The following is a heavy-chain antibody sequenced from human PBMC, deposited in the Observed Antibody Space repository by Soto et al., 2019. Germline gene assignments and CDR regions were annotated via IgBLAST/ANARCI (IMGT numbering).Heavy chain of an antibody. Sequence: EVFLVESGGGLVQSGGSLKVSCAASGFTFSGSAIHWVRQASGKGLEWVGRIRSKVNTYATAYAASVKGRFTISRDDSKNTAYLEMNSLKTEDTAVYYCTRFSMDSSSGWFDPWGQGTLVAVSS. CDR2: IRSKVNTYAT. CDR1: GFTFSGSA. D-gene: IGHD6-6*01. V-gene: IGHV3-73*02. J-gene: IGHJ5*02. CDR3: TRFSMDSSSGWFDP.